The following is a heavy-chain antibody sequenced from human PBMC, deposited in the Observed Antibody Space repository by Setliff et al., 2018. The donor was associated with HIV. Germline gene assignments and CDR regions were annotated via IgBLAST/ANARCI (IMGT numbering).Heavy chain of an antibody. J-gene: IGHJ4*02. CDR2: IYSTGST. Sequence: SETLSLTCTVSGPSINIHYWSWIRQSPGRELEWIGYIYSTGSTNYNPSLQSRVSISMDASKNKFSLKVTSVTSADTAVYYCAKGAGFYGDYTFDYWGQGNLVTVPQ. CDR3: AKGAGFYGDYTFDY. D-gene: IGHD4-17*01. CDR1: GPSINIHY. V-gene: IGHV4-59*11.